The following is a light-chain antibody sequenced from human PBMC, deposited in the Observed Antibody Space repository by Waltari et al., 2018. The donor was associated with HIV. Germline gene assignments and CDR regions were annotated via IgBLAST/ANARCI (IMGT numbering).Light chain of an antibody. CDR2: GAA. CDR3: QQYATSPELT. CDR1: QRVTSGY. V-gene: IGKV3-20*01. Sequence: EIVLTQSPDTLSLSPGERATLSCTASQRVTSGYFAWYQQKPGRTPSLVMSGAASRATGIPDRFSGSGAGTNFTLTINGVEPEDFAVYFCQQYATSPELTFGGGTQWDIK. J-gene: IGKJ4*01.